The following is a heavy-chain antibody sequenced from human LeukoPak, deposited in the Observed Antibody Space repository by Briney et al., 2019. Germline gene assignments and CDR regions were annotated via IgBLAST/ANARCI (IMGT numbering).Heavy chain of an antibody. V-gene: IGHV3-23*01. CDR3: AKVRSSGSYYFDY. J-gene: IGHJ4*02. CDR1: GFTFSSYA. CDR2: ISGSGGST. D-gene: IGHD1-26*01. Sequence: GGSLRLSCAASGFTFSSYAMRWLRHAPGKGREWVSAISGSGGSTYYADSVKGRFTISRDNSKNTLYLQMNSLRAEDTAVYYCAKVRSSGSYYFDYWGQGTLVTVSS.